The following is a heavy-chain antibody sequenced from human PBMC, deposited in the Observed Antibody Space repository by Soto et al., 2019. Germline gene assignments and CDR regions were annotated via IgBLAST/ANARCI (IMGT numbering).Heavy chain of an antibody. CDR3: ARDRPYCSGGSCAGY. CDR1: GGTFSSYA. Sequence: SVKVSFKASGGTFSSYAISWLRQAPGQGLEWMGGIIPIFGTANYAQKFQGRVTITADESTSTAYMELSSLRSEDTAVYYCARDRPYCSGGSCAGYWGQGTLVTVSS. J-gene: IGHJ4*02. V-gene: IGHV1-69*13. CDR2: IIPIFGTA. D-gene: IGHD2-15*01.